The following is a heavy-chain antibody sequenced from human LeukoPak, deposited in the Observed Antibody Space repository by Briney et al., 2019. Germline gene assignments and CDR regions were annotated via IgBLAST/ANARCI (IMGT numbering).Heavy chain of an antibody. J-gene: IGHJ4*02. CDR3: ASGGGYCSSTSCYVSDY. CDR2: ISGSGESK. D-gene: IGHD2-2*01. Sequence: PGGSLRLSCAAAGFTFSSYAMHWVRQVAGKGLEWVSGISGSGESKFYADSVKGRFTVSRDNSKNTLYLQMNSLRAEDTAVYYCASGGGYCSSTSCYVSDYWGQGTLVTVSS. V-gene: IGHV3-23*01. CDR1: GFTFSSYA.